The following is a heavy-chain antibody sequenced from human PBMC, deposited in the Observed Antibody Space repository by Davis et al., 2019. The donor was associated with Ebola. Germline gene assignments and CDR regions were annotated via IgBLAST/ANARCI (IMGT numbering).Heavy chain of an antibody. V-gene: IGHV3-9*01. Sequence: SLKISCAASGFTFSSYWMSWVRQAPGKGLEWVSGISWNSGSIGYADSVKGRFTISRDNAKNSLYLQMNSLRAEDTALYYCAKDIGFIVGATLFDYWGQGTLVTVSS. CDR1: GFTFSSYW. D-gene: IGHD1-26*01. CDR3: AKDIGFIVGATLFDY. J-gene: IGHJ4*02. CDR2: ISWNSGSI.